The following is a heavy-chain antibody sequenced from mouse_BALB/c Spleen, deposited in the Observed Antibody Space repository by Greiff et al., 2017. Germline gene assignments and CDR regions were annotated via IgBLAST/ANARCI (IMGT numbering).Heavy chain of an antibody. CDR2: ISSGSSTI. D-gene: IGHD2-4*01. Sequence: EVKLVESGGGLVQPGGSRKLSCAASGFTFSSFGMHWVRQAPEKGLEWVAYISSGSSTIYYADTVKGRFTISRDNPKNTLFLQMTSLRSEDTAMYYCARPIYYDYDGFAYWGQGTLVTVSA. CDR1: GFTFSSFG. V-gene: IGHV5-17*02. CDR3: ARPIYYDYDGFAY. J-gene: IGHJ3*01.